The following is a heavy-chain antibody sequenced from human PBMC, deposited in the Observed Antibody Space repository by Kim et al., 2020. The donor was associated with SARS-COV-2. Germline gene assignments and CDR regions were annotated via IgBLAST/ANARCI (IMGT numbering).Heavy chain of an antibody. CDR3: ARGYSSGWYNY. V-gene: IGHV4-59*08. CDR1: GGSISSYY. CDR2: IYYSGST. Sequence: SETLSHTCTVSGGSISSYYWSWIRQPPGKGLEWIGYIYYSGSTNYNPSLKSRVTISVDTSKNQFSLKLSSVTAADTAVYYCARGYSSGWYNYWGQGTLVT. D-gene: IGHD6-19*01. J-gene: IGHJ4*02.